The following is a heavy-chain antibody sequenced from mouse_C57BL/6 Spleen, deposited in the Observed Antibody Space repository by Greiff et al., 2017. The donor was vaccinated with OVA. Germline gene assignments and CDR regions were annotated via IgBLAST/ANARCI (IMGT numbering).Heavy chain of an antibody. D-gene: IGHD1-1*01. V-gene: IGHV5-9-1*02. CDR1: GFTFSSYA. CDR2: ISSGGDYI. Sequence: DVKLVESGEGLVKPGGSLKLSCAASGFTFSSYAMSWVRQTPEKRLEWVAYISSGGDYIYYADTVKGRFTISRDNARNTLYLQMSSLKSEDTAMYYCTRSPNYYGSSYPAWFAYWGQGTLVTVSA. J-gene: IGHJ3*01. CDR3: TRSPNYYGSSYPAWFAY.